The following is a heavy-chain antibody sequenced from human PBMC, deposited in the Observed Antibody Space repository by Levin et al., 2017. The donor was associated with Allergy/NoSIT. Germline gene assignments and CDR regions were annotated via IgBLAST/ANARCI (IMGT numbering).Heavy chain of an antibody. Sequence: PGGSLRLSCAASGFTFSSYAMSWVRQAPGKGLEWVSVISGSGGSTYYADSVKGRFTISRDNSKNTLYLQMNSLRAEDTAVYYCAKDRYMVYVPDDAFDIWGQGTMVTVSS. J-gene: IGHJ3*02. CDR1: GFTFSSYA. CDR2: ISGSGGST. CDR3: AKDRYMVYVPDDAFDI. V-gene: IGHV3-23*01. D-gene: IGHD2-8*01.